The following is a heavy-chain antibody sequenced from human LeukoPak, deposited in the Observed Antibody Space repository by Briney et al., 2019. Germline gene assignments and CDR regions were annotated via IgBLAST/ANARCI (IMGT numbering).Heavy chain of an antibody. Sequence: PSQTLSLTCTVSGGSISSGGYYWSWIRQPPGKGLEWIGYIYYSGSTYYNPSLKSRVTKSVDTSKNQFSLKLSSVTAADTAVYYCASWGVDTAMALDYWGQGTLVTVSS. D-gene: IGHD5-18*01. CDR2: IYYSGST. V-gene: IGHV4-30-4*01. J-gene: IGHJ4*02. CDR1: GGSISSGGYY. CDR3: ASWGVDTAMALDY.